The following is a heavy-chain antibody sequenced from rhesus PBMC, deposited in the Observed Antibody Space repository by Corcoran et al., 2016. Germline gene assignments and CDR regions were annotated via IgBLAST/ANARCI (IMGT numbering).Heavy chain of an antibody. CDR3: ARRGDPGGAFDF. CDR1: GFSLSTSCLG. Sequence: QVTLKESGPALVKPTQTLTLTFTFSGFSLSTSCLGVGWIRQLSRKTLEWLAHIYWDDDKRYSTSLKSRLTISKDTSKNQVVLTMTNMDPVDTATYYCARRGDPGGAFDFWGQGLRVTVSS. J-gene: IGHJ3*01. D-gene: IGHD3-34*01. V-gene: IGHV2-1*01. CDR2: IYWDDDK.